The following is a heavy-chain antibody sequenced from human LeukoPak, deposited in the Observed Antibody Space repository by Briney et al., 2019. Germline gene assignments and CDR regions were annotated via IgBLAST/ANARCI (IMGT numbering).Heavy chain of an antibody. CDR1: GFTFSSYT. CDR2: ISRNSDNI. CDR3: ARESGSYYGDAFDI. D-gene: IGHD1-26*01. J-gene: IGHJ3*02. V-gene: IGHV3-21*01. Sequence: GGSLRLSCAASGFTFSSYTMNWVRQAPGKGLEWVSSISRNSDNIYYADSVKGRFTISRDNAKNSLYLQMNSLRAEDTAVYYCARESGSYYGDAFDIWGQGTMVTVSS.